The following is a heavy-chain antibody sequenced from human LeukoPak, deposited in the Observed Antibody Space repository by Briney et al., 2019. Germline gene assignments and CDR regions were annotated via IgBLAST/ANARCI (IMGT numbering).Heavy chain of an antibody. CDR1: GFTFSDYY. CDR2: ISSSGSTI. Sequence: GGSLRLSCAASGFTFSDYYMSWIRQAPGKGLEWVSYISSSGSTIYYADSVKGRFTITRDNAKNSLYLQMNSLRAEDTAVYYCAREPDSDYYDSWSGYPLWGQGTLVTVSS. J-gene: IGHJ4*02. V-gene: IGHV3-11*04. CDR3: AREPDSDYYDSWSGYPL. D-gene: IGHD3-3*01.